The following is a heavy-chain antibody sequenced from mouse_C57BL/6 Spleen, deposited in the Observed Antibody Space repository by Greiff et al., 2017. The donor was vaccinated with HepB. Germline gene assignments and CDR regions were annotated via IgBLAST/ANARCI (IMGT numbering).Heavy chain of an antibody. J-gene: IGHJ2*01. Sequence: EVKVVESGGGLVKPGGSLKLSCAASGFTFSSYAMSWVRQTPEKRLEWVATISDGGSYTYYPDNVKGRFTISRDNAKNNLYLQMSHLKSEDTAMYYCARDGGPFDYWGQGTTLTVSS. CDR2: ISDGGSYT. D-gene: IGHD3-3*01. V-gene: IGHV5-4*01. CDR3: ARDGGPFDY. CDR1: GFTFSSYA.